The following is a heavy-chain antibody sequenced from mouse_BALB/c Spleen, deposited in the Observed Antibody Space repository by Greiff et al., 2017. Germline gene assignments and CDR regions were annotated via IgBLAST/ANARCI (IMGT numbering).Heavy chain of an antibody. CDR2: ISSGSSTI. V-gene: IGHV5-17*02. CDR3: APTYGNYSWFAY. D-gene: IGHD2-10*02. J-gene: IGHJ3*01. CDR1: GFTFSSFG. Sequence: EVKLVESGGGLVQPGGSRKLSCAASGFTFSSFGMHWVRQAPEKGLEWVAYISSGSSTIYYADTVKGRFTISRDNPKNTLFLQMTSLRSEDTAMYYCAPTYGNYSWFAYWGQGTLVTVSA.